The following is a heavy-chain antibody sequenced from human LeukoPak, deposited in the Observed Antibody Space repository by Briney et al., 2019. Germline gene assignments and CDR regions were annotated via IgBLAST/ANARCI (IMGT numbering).Heavy chain of an antibody. Sequence: KPGSSVKVACKASGGTFSSYAISWVRQAPGQGLEWLGRIIHIFGTANYAQKFQGRVTITTDESTSTAYMELSSLRSEDTAVYYCARDTYEFWSGYLGWFDPWGQGTLVTVSS. CDR3: ARDTYEFWSGYLGWFDP. J-gene: IGHJ5*02. CDR1: GGTFSSYA. CDR2: IIHIFGTA. D-gene: IGHD3-3*01. V-gene: IGHV1-69*05.